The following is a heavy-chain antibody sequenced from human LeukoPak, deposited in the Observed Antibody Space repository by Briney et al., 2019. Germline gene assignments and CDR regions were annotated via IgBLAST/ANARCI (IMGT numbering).Heavy chain of an antibody. V-gene: IGHV4-39*01. CDR2: IFYSGST. D-gene: IGHD3-10*01. CDR3: ARRLYNSGFDY. CDR1: GGSISSSNYY. Sequence: SETLSLTCTVSGGSISSSNYYWGWIRQPPGEGLEWIGTIFYSGSTYYNPSLKSRVTISVDTSKNQFSVKLGSVTAADTAVYYCARRLYNSGFDYWGQGTLVTVSS. J-gene: IGHJ4*02.